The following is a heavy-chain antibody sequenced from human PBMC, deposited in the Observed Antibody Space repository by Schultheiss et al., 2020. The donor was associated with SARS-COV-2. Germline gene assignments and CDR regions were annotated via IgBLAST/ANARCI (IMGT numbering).Heavy chain of an antibody. V-gene: IGHV3-49*04. D-gene: IGHD3-22*01. J-gene: IGHJ4*02. Sequence: GGSLRLSCTASGFTFGDYAMSWVRQAPGKGLEWVGFIRSKAYGGTTEYAASVKGRFTISRDDSKSIAYLQMNSLKTEDTAVYYCTRALHYYYDSSGSTPGDYWGQGTLVTVSS. CDR1: GFTFGDYA. CDR3: TRALHYYYDSSGSTPGDY. CDR2: IRSKAYGGTT.